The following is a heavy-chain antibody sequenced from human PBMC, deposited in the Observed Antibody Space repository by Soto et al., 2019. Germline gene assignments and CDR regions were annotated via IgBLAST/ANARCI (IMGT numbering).Heavy chain of an antibody. J-gene: IGHJ4*02. D-gene: IGHD6-19*01. CDR1: GYIFNNYW. CDR3: ARTDGWASARYYFDY. V-gene: IGHV5-51*01. Sequence: EVHLVPSGPEVAKPGESLKISCKASGYIFNNYWIAWVRQTPEKGLELMGIIYPGDFDIRYNPTFQAHVTISVDRSKSTAYLQWGSLRASDSALYFCARTDGWASARYYFDYWGQGTLVSVSS. CDR2: IYPGDFDI.